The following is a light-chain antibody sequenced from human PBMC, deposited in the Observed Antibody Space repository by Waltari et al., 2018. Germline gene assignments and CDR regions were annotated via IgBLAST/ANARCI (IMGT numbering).Light chain of an antibody. Sequence: EILLTQSPGPLSLSPGERATLSCRASQSITSTYLAWYQQRPGQAPRLLIYDASTRATGTPDRFSGSGSGTDFTLTISRLEPEDFAVYYCQQCGRSLYTFGQGTTLEIK. V-gene: IGKV3-20*01. CDR1: QSITSTY. CDR2: DAS. J-gene: IGKJ2*01. CDR3: QQCGRSLYT.